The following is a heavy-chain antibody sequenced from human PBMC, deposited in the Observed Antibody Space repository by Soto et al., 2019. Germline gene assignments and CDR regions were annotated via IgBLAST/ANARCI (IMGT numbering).Heavy chain of an antibody. Sequence: EVQLVESGGGLVKPGGSLRLSCAASGCTLSNAWMSWVRQAPGKGLEWVGRIKSKTDGGTTDYAAPVKGRFTISRDDSKNTLYLQMNSLKTEDTAVYYCTTSVGYCSGGYRKAHCDYWGQGTLVTVSS. J-gene: IGHJ4*02. CDR2: IKSKTDGGTT. D-gene: IGHD2-15*01. CDR3: TTSVGYCSGGYRKAHCDY. CDR1: GCTLSNAW. V-gene: IGHV3-15*01.